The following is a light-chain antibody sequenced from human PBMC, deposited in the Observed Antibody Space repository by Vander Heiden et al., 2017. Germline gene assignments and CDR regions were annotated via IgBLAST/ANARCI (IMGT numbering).Light chain of an antibody. V-gene: IGKV3-11*01. J-gene: IGKJ5*01. CDR2: DAS. Sequence: EIVLTQSPATLSLSPGERATLSCRASQSVYRYLAWYQQKVGQAPRLLIYDASNRATGIPARFSGSGSGTDFTLTISSLEPEDVAVYYCQHRNKIGQVTFGQGTRLEIK. CDR3: QHRNKIGQVT. CDR1: QSVYRY.